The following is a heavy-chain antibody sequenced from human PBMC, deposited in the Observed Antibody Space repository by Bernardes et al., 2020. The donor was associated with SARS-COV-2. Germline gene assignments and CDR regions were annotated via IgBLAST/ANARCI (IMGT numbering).Heavy chain of an antibody. J-gene: IGHJ5*02. D-gene: IGHD2-21*02. CDR2: VIDTGSA. CDR1: GGSFEGYF. V-gene: IGHV4-34*12. Sequence: LSLTCGVNGGSFEGYFWSWIRQSPTKGLEFIGEVIDTGSANYNPSLKRRVILSADKSNRQFSLNLSSLTAADAGIYYCARRRIGVTVWFDAWGQGIKVTVSS. CDR3: ARRRIGVTVWFDA.